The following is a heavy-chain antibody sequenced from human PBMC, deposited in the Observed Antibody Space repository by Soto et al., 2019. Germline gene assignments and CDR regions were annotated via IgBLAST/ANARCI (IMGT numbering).Heavy chain of an antibody. CDR3: ASEGSQLLSSGCWFDS. CDR2: IYYSGST. CDR1: GGSISTGDYY. D-gene: IGHD2-2*01. V-gene: IGHV4-30-4*01. Sequence: SETLSLTCTVSGGSISTGDYYWSWLRQPPGKGREWIGYIYYSGSTYYTPSLRSPVTISVDTSKNQFYLKRRSVTAADTAEYYCASEGSQLLSSGCWFDSWGQGTLVTVSS. J-gene: IGHJ5*01.